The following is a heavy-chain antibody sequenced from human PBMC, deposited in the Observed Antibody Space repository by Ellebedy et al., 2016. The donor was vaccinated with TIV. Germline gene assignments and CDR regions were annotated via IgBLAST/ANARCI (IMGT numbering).Heavy chain of an antibody. CDR1: GGSIRSNTFY. Sequence: MPSETLSLTCTVSGGSIRSNTFYWGWIRQPPGKGLEWIGTLRYGGTSHYNPSLKSRVTSSVDTSKNQFSLKLTSVTAADTAVYFCARDSDGDYTSFDLWGRGALVIVSS. CDR2: LRYGGTS. CDR3: ARDSDGDYTSFDL. J-gene: IGHJ2*01. D-gene: IGHD4-17*01. V-gene: IGHV4-39*07.